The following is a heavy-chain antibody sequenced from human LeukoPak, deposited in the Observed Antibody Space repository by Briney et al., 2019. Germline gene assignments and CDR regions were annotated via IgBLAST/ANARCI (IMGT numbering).Heavy chain of an antibody. CDR1: GFTFTTYW. CDR2: IKQDGSEK. V-gene: IGHV3-7*03. D-gene: IGHD3-10*02. J-gene: IGHJ6*04. Sequence: GGSRRLSCAASGFTFTTYWMNWVRQAPGKGLEWVANIKQDGSEKYYVDSVKGRFTISRDNAKNSLYLQMNSLRAEDTAVYYCARDVRRGMDVWGKGTTVTVSS. CDR3: ARDVRRGMDV.